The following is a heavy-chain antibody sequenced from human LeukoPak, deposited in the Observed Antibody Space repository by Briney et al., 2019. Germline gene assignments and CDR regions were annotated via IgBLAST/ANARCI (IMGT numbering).Heavy chain of an antibody. CDR1: GFTFSSYA. CDR3: ARDRSGEQWLVFFDY. V-gene: IGHV3-30-3*01. CDR2: ISYDGSNK. Sequence: PGGSLRLSCAASGFTFSSYAMHWVRQAPGKGLEWVAVISYDGSNKYYADSVKGRFTISRDNSKNTLYLQMNSLRAEDMAVYYCARDRSGEQWLVFFDYWGQGTLVTVSS. D-gene: IGHD6-19*01. J-gene: IGHJ4*02.